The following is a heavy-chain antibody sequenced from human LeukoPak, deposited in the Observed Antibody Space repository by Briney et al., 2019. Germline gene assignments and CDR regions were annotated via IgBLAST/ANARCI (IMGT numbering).Heavy chain of an antibody. CDR3: ARHGPVAGVYRDEKIDY. Sequence: SETLSLTCTVSGGSIRSSYYYWGWIRQPPGKGLEWIGSIYDSGSTYYNPSLKSRVTISVDTSKNQFSLKLNSVTAADTAVYYCARHGPVAGVYRDEKIDYWGQGTLVTVSS. CDR2: IYDSGST. J-gene: IGHJ4*02. V-gene: IGHV4-39*01. D-gene: IGHD6-19*01. CDR1: GGSIRSSYYY.